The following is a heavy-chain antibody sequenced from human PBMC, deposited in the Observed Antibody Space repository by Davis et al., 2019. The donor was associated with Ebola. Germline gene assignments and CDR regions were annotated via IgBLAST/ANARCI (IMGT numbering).Heavy chain of an antibody. D-gene: IGHD4-17*01. Sequence: AASVKVSCKASGYTFTGYYMHWVRQAPGQGLEWMGRINPNSGGTNYAQKFQGRVTMTRDTSISTVYMELSRLRSDDTAVYYCAREPNGDYDAFDIWGQGTMVTVSS. CDR3: AREPNGDYDAFDI. V-gene: IGHV1-2*06. J-gene: IGHJ3*02. CDR1: GYTFTGYY. CDR2: INPNSGGT.